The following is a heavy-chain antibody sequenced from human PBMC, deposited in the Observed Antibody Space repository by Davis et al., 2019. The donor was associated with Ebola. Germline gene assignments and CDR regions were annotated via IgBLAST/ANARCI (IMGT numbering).Heavy chain of an antibody. V-gene: IGHV3-53*01. CDR2: IYRDERT. J-gene: IGHJ2*01. CDR1: GFIVSDKY. Sequence: GESLKISCAASGFIVSDKYMSWVRQAPGKGLEWVSVIYRDERTYYADSVKVRFTVSRDNSENMVYLQMSTLRAEDTAVYYCARHVNGDFWYFDLWGRGTRVTVSS. D-gene: IGHD4-17*01. CDR3: ARHVNGDFWYFDL.